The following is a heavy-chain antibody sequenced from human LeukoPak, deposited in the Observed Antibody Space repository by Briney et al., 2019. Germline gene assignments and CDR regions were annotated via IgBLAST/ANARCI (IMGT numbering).Heavy chain of an antibody. CDR2: IKSKGDGETT. V-gene: IGHV3-15*01. CDR3: AAQGGSGDLRY. D-gene: IGHD4-17*01. Sequence: GGSLRLSCAASGFTFTNAWMSWVRQAPGKGLEWVGRIKSKGDGETTDYTAPVKGRFTISRDDSINTLYLQMSSLKTEDTAVYYCAAQGGSGDLRYWGQGTLVTVSS. J-gene: IGHJ4*02. CDR1: GFTFTNAW.